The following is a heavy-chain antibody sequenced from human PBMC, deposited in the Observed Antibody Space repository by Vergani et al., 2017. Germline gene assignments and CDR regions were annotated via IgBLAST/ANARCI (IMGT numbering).Heavy chain of an antibody. V-gene: IGHV3-20*04. CDR1: GFTFDDYG. CDR2: INLNGGST. CDR3: ARGVRDYYGSGSYYNFDY. Sequence: EVQLVESGGGVVRPGGSLRLSCAASGFTFDDYGMSWVRQAPGKGVEWVSGINLNGGSTGYADSVKGRFTISRDNAKDSLYLQMNSLRAEDTALYYCARGVRDYYGSGSYYNFDYWGQGTLVTVSS. D-gene: IGHD3-10*01. J-gene: IGHJ4*02.